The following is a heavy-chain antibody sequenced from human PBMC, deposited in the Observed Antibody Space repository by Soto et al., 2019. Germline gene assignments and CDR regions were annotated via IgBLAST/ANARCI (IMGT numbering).Heavy chain of an antibody. V-gene: IGHV1-2*04. Sequence: ASVKVSCKASGYAFTGYYMHWVRQAPGQGLEWMGWINPNSGGTNYAQKFQGWVTMTRDTSISTAYMELSRLRSDDTAVYYCARAQPLFSGSYFPWGQGTLVTVS. CDR3: ARAQPLFSGSYFP. CDR2: INPNSGGT. D-gene: IGHD3-10*01. J-gene: IGHJ5*02. CDR1: GYAFTGYY.